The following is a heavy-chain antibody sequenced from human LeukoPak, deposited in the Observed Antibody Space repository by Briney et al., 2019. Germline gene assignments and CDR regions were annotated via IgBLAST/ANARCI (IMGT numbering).Heavy chain of an antibody. Sequence: SQTLTLTCAISGVSFSSNSTTWNWISQSPARDLESLVRTYYSSKWYNDYAVSVTSRVTINPDTSKNQFSLQLNSVTPDDTAGYYWASSLAVRSSWSPDFFDIWGQGTRVSVSS. CDR2: TYYSSKWYN. CDR3: ASSLAVRSSWSPDFFDI. J-gene: IGHJ3*02. V-gene: IGHV6-1*01. CDR1: GVSFSSNSTT. D-gene: IGHD6-13*01.